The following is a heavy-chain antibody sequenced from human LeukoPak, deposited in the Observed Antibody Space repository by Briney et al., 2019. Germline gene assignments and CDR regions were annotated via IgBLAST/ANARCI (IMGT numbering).Heavy chain of an antibody. V-gene: IGHV3-7*01. CDR2: IKQDESKT. CDR1: GFTFGNHW. D-gene: IGHD2-2*01. CDR3: ARETSLYCSGNDCYWAFDR. J-gene: IGHJ5*02. Sequence: GGSLRLSCVASGFTFGNHWMSWVRQAPGKGLECVANIKQDESKTYYVDSVKGRFTISRDNAKNSLYLQINSLRAEDTAVYYCARETSLYCSGNDCYWAFDRWGQGTLVTVSS.